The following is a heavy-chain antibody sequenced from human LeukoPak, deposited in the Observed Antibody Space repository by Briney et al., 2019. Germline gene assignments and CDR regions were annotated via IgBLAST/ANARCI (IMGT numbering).Heavy chain of an antibody. J-gene: IGHJ5*02. CDR2: IIPIFGTA. V-gene: IGHV1-69*01. D-gene: IGHD2-2*01. Sequence: SVKVSCKASGGTFSSYAISWVRQAPGQGLEWMGGIIPIFGTANYAQKFQGRVTITADESTSTAYMELSSLRSEDMAVYYCARVRYCSSTSCYAFDPWGQGTLVTVSS. CDR3: ARVRYCSSTSCYAFDP. CDR1: GGTFSSYA.